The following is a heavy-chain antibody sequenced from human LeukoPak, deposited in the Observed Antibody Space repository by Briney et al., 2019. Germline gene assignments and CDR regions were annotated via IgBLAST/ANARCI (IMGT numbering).Heavy chain of an antibody. D-gene: IGHD6-13*01. J-gene: IGHJ1*01. CDR1: GFTFSSYA. Sequence: GGSLRLSCAVSGFTFSSYAMSCVRQAPGQGLEWVSAVSGSGGSTYYADSVKGRFTISRDNSKNTLYLQMNSLRAEDTAVYYCAKAIESGYSCSWWLLQHWGQGTLVTVSS. CDR2: VSGSGGST. CDR3: AKAIESGYSCSWWLLQH. V-gene: IGHV3-23*01.